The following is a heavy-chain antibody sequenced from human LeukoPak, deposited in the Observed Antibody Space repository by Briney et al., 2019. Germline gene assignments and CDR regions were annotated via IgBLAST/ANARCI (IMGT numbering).Heavy chain of an antibody. CDR1: GYTFTSYA. CDR2: INTNTGNP. Sequence: ASVKVSCKASGYTFTSYAMNWVRQAPGQGLDWMGWINTNTGNPTYAQGFTGRFVFSLDTSVSTAYLQISSLKAEDTAVYYCARDPEGYSGYDDSPNYFDYWGQGTLVTVSS. CDR3: ARDPEGYSGYDDSPNYFDY. V-gene: IGHV7-4-1*02. J-gene: IGHJ4*02. D-gene: IGHD5-12*01.